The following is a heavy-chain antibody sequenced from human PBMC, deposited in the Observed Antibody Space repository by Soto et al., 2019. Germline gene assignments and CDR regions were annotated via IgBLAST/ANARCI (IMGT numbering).Heavy chain of an antibody. CDR1: GYTFTSHG. Sequence: QVQLVQSGAEVKKPGASVKVSCKASGYTFTSHGISWVRQAPGQGLEWMGWISAYNGDTNYAQKLQGRVTVTTDTSTSTAYMERRSLSSADTAVYYCAIMVRVSNIDYSHYMDVWGKGTTVNVSS. D-gene: IGHD3-10*01. CDR2: ISAYNGDT. J-gene: IGHJ6*03. V-gene: IGHV1-18*01. CDR3: AIMVRVSNIDYSHYMDV.